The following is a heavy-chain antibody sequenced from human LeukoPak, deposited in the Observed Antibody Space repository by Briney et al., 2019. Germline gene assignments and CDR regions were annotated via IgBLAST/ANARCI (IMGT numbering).Heavy chain of an antibody. CDR1: GYTFTSYG. D-gene: IGHD6-19*01. CDR3: ARVTDPGSIAVAGGVPY. V-gene: IGHV1-18*01. CDR2: ISAYNGNT. Sequence: ASVKVSCKASGYTFTSYGISWVRQAPGQGLEWMGWISAYNGNTNYAQKLQGRVTMTTDTSTSTAYMELRSLRSDDTAVYYCARVTDPGSIAVAGGVPYWGQGTLVTVSS. J-gene: IGHJ4*02.